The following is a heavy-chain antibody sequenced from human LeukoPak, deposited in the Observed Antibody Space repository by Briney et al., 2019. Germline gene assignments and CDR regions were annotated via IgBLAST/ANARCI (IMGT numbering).Heavy chain of an antibody. CDR3: AKGYSSSWYFPTLDY. D-gene: IGHD6-13*01. CDR2: ISSSSSYI. Sequence: GGSLRLSCGASGFTFSSYSMNWVRQAPGKGLEWVSSISSSSSYIYYADSVKGRFTISRDNAKNSLYLQMNSLRAEDMAFYYCAKGYSSSWYFPTLDYWGQGTLVTVSS. CDR1: GFTFSSYS. V-gene: IGHV3-21*04. J-gene: IGHJ4*02.